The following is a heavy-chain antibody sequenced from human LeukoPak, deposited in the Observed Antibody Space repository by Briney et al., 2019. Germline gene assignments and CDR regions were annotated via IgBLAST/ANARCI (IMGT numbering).Heavy chain of an antibody. V-gene: IGHV3-7*01. CDR1: GSTFSSYW. Sequence: GGSLRLSCAASGSTFSSYWMSWVRQAPGKGLEWVANIKQDGSEKYYVDSVKGRFTISRDNAKNSLYLQMNSLRAEDTAVYYCARDPQQLGYWGQGTLVTVSS. J-gene: IGHJ4*02. CDR2: IKQDGSEK. D-gene: IGHD6-13*01. CDR3: ARDPQQLGY.